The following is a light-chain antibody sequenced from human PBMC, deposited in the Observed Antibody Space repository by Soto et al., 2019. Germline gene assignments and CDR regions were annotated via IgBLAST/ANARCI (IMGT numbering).Light chain of an antibody. Sequence: DIQMTQSPASLSSSVGDRFTITCLASQSMRTYLNWYQQKPGKAPNLLIHAASSLQSGVPSRFSGSGSGTDFTLTISSLQPEDFATYYCQQSYSTPWTFGQGTKVDI. CDR3: QQSYSTPWT. V-gene: IGKV1-39*01. CDR2: AAS. J-gene: IGKJ1*01. CDR1: QSMRTY.